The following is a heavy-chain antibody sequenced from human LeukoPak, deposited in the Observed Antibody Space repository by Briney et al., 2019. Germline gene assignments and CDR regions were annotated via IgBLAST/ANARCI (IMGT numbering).Heavy chain of an antibody. D-gene: IGHD2-2*01. Sequence: SVKVSCKASGGTFSSYTISWVRQAPGQGLEWMGRIIPILGIANYAQKFQGRVTITADKSTSTAYMELSSLRSEDTAVYYCASPRALYCSSTSCQTANGAFDIWGQGTMVTVSS. CDR3: ASPRALYCSSTSCQTANGAFDI. J-gene: IGHJ3*02. V-gene: IGHV1-69*02. CDR1: GGTFSSYT. CDR2: IIPILGIA.